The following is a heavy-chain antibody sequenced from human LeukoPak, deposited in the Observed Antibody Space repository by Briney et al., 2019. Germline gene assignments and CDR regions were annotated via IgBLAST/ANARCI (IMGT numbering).Heavy chain of an antibody. Sequence: GGSLRLSCAASGFTFSSYAMSWVRQAPGKGLEWVSAISGSGGSTYYADSVKGRFTISRDNSKNTLYLQMNSLRAEDTAVYYCAKDGPDFWSGYYPFDYWGQGTLVTVSS. CDR3: AKDGPDFWSGYYPFDY. CDR1: GFTFSSYA. D-gene: IGHD3-3*01. V-gene: IGHV3-23*01. J-gene: IGHJ4*02. CDR2: ISGSGGST.